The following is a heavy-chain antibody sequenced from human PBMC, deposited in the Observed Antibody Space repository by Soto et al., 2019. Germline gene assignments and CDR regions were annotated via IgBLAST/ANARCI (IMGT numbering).Heavy chain of an antibody. V-gene: IGHV4-59*01. J-gene: IGHJ5*02. D-gene: IGHD3-9*01. CDR3: ERVSPSVLRYFDDGRNWFDP. Sequence: SETLSLTCTVSGGSISSYYWSWIRQPPGKGLEWIGYIYYSGSTNYNPSLKSRVTISVDTSKNQFSLKLSSVTAADTAVYYCERVSPSVLRYFDDGRNWFDPWGQGTLVTVSS. CDR1: GGSISSYY. CDR2: IYYSGST.